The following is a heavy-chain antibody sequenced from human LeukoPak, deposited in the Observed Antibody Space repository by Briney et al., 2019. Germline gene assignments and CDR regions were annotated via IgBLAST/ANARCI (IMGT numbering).Heavy chain of an antibody. Sequence: GGSLRLSCAASGFTFRNSAMNWVRQTPGKGLEWISYISSGSGTTYYGDSVQGRFITSRDNAKNSLHLQMNSLRAEDTGVYYCAKDRGNDYGVFDYWGQGILVTVSS. CDR2: ISSGSGTT. J-gene: IGHJ4*02. D-gene: IGHD4-17*01. V-gene: IGHV3-48*01. CDR3: AKDRGNDYGVFDY. CDR1: GFTFRNSA.